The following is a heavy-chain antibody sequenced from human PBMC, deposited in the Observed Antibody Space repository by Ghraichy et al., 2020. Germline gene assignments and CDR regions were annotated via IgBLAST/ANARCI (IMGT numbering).Heavy chain of an antibody. Sequence: SETLSLTCTVSGGSISRVGYYWSWIRQPPGKGLEWIGYIYYSGRTYCNPALKSRVTMSVDMSKNQFSLNLSSVTAADTAVYYCARVYDSSGYLDYWGQGTLVTVSS. J-gene: IGHJ4*02. V-gene: IGHV4-30-4*08. CDR2: IYYSGRT. D-gene: IGHD3-22*01. CDR1: GGSISRVGYY. CDR3: ARVYDSSGYLDY.